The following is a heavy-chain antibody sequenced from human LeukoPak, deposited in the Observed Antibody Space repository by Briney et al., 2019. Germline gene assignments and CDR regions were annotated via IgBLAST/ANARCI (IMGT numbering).Heavy chain of an antibody. V-gene: IGHV4-59*01. J-gene: IGHJ4*02. CDR1: GGSISSYY. Sequence: PSETLSLTCTVSGGSISSYYWSWIRQPPGKGLEWIGYIYYSGSTNYNPSLKSRVTISVDTSKNQFSLKLSSVTAADTAVYYCARGGTWFGELYFDYWGQGTLVTVS. CDR3: ARGGTWFGELYFDY. D-gene: IGHD3-10*01. CDR2: IYYSGST.